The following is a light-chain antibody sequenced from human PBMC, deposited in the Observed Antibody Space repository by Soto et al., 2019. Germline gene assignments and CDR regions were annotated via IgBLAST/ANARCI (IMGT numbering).Light chain of an antibody. J-gene: IGKJ4*01. CDR3: QQYDSSPLT. V-gene: IGKV3-20*01. CDR2: GAS. CDR1: QNVGSY. Sequence: ESVLTQSPGTLSLSPGERVTLSCKASQNVGSYLAWYRQKPGQAPGLLISGASKRATGISDRFSGSGSGRDFTLTINRLEPEDFAVYFCQQYDSSPLTFGGGTKVEIK.